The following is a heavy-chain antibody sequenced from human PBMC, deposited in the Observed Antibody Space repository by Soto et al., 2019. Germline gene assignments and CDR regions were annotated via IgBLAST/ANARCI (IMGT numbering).Heavy chain of an antibody. CDR1: GFTFSGSA. V-gene: IGHV3-73*01. D-gene: IGHD3-16*01. Sequence: GGSLRLSCAASGFTFSGSAMYWVRQASGKGLEWVGRIRSKGHNYATEYAASVKGRFTISRDDSKNTAYLQMNSLQIEDTAVYYCTRDLFSYDYSGILWFDPWGQGTLVTVSS. CDR3: TRDLFSYDYSGILWFDP. J-gene: IGHJ5*02. CDR2: IRSKGHNYAT.